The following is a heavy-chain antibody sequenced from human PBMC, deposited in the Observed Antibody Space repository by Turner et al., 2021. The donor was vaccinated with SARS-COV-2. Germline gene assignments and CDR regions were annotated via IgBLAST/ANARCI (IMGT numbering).Heavy chain of an antibody. CDR1: GFTFSSYA. CDR2: ISGSGGST. J-gene: IGHJ4*02. V-gene: IGHV3-23*01. CDR3: AKGVRGAMIVVVIPYFDY. Sequence: EVQLLESGGGLVQPGGSLRLSWAASGFTFSSYAMSWVRQAPGKGLEWVSAISGSGGSTYYADSVKGRFTISRDNSKNTLFLQMNSLRAEDTAVYYCAKGVRGAMIVVVIPYFDYWGQGTLVTVSS. D-gene: IGHD3-22*01.